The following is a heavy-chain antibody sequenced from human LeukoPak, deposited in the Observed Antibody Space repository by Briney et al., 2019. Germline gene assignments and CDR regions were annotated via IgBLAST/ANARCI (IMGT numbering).Heavy chain of an antibody. D-gene: IGHD3-16*01. V-gene: IGHV3-21*01. CDR3: VREGVRY. J-gene: IGHJ4*02. CDR1: GFTFGSYT. CDR2: ITTLISHI. Sequence: GGSLRLSCAASGFTFGSYTMNWVRQTPGKGLEWVSSITTLISHIRYADSVKGRFTISRDNAQSSLYLQMNSLRAEDTAIYFCVREGVRYWGQGTLVTVSS.